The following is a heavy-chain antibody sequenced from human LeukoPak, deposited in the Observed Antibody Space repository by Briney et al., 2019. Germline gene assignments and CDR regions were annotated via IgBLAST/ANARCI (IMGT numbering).Heavy chain of an antibody. V-gene: IGHV3-23*01. J-gene: IGHJ4*02. D-gene: IGHD6-19*01. CDR2: ISGSGGST. Sequence: PGGSLRLSCAASGFTFSSYAMSWVRQAPGKGLEWVSAISGSGGSTYYADSVRGRFTISRDNSKNTLYLQMNSLRAEDTAVYYCASLYSSGWYYFDYWGQGTLVTVSS. CDR1: GFTFSSYA. CDR3: ASLYSSGWYYFDY.